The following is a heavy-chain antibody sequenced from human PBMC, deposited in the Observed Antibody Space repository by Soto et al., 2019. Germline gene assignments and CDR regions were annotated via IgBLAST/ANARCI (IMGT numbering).Heavy chain of an antibody. CDR1: GFTFSNAW. CDR2: IKSNTDGGTT. Sequence: GGSLRLSCAASGFTFSNAWMSWVRQAPGKGLEWVGRIKSNTDGGTTDYAAPVKGRFTISRDDSKNTLYLQMNSLKTEDTAVYYCTTFAPLWFGELFDYWGEGTLVTVSS. J-gene: IGHJ4*02. CDR3: TTFAPLWFGELFDY. D-gene: IGHD3-10*01. V-gene: IGHV3-15*01.